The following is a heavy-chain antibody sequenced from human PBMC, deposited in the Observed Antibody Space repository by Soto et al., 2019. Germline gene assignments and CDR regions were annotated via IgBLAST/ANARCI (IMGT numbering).Heavy chain of an antibody. CDR3: ANRGEQWLVRSYWSFDL. D-gene: IGHD6-19*01. Sequence: EVQLLESGGGLVQPGGSLRLSCAASGFTFSSYAMSWVRQAPGKGLEWVSAISGSGGSTYYADSVKGRFTISSDNSKTPRYLQMDSLRDEDRGVYCWANRGEQWLVRSYWSFDLWGRGTLVTVSS. CDR2: ISGSGGST. J-gene: IGHJ2*01. CDR1: GFTFSSYA. V-gene: IGHV3-23*01.